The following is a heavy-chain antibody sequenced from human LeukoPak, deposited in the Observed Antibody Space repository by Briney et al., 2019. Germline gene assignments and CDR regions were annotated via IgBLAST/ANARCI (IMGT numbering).Heavy chain of an antibody. CDR1: GGSFSGYY. D-gene: IGHD3-22*01. J-gene: IGHJ4*02. V-gene: IGHV4-34*01. Sequence: SETLSLTCAVYGGSFSGYYWSWIRQPPGKGLEWIGEINHSGSTNYNPSLKSRVTISVDTSKNQFSLKLSSVTAADTAVYYCARAGDSSGYYYFDYWGQGTLVTVS. CDR3: ARAGDSSGYYYFDY. CDR2: INHSGST.